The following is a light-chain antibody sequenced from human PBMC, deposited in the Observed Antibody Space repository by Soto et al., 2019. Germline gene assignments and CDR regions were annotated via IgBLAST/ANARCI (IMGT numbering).Light chain of an antibody. Sequence: QSALTQPASVSGSPGQSITISCAGTSSDVGRYTYVSWYQQHPGKAPKLIIYDVYNRPSWVSTRFSGSKSGNTASLTISGLQAEDEADYYCTSYTSTSTPYVFGGGTKVTVL. J-gene: IGLJ1*01. CDR2: DVY. CDR1: SSDVGRYTY. V-gene: IGLV2-14*01. CDR3: TSYTSTSTPYV.